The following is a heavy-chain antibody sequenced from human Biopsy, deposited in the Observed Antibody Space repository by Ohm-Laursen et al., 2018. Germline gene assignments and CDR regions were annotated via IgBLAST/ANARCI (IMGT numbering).Heavy chain of an antibody. J-gene: IGHJ4*02. D-gene: IGHD5-18*01. V-gene: IGHV3-74*01. CDR2: FNSDGTDT. Sequence: SLRFSCTASGFTFSSSWMHWVRQAPGKGLEWVSRFNSDGTDTTYADSVKGRFTISRDNAKNTLYLQMNSLRVEDTAVYYCAKAGRGYIDYWGQGTLVIVSS. CDR3: AKAGRGYIDY. CDR1: GFTFSSSW.